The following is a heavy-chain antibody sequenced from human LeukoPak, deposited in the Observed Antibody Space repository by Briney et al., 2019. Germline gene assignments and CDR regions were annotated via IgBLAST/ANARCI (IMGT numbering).Heavy chain of an antibody. CDR2: IWDDGSNK. CDR3: ARDLKAGSGSYYSGGDY. D-gene: IGHD3-10*01. J-gene: IGHJ4*02. Sequence: LCCAAAGFTFSNYSMHFVRQAPGKRLEWAAVIWDDGSNKYYADSVKGRFTISRDNSKNTLYLQMNSLRAEDTAVYYCARDLKAGSGSYYSGGDYWGQGTLVTVSS. CDR1: GFTFSNYS. V-gene: IGHV3-33*01.